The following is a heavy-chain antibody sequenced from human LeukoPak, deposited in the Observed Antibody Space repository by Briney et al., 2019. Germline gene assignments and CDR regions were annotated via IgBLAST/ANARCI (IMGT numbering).Heavy chain of an antibody. CDR1: GYTFTGYY. Sequence: GASVKVSCKASGYTFTGYYMHWVRQAPGQGLEWMGRINPNSGGTNYAQKFQGRVTMTRDTSISTAYMELSRLRSDDTAVYYCAIPRGYYNYFDYWGQGTLVTVSS. V-gene: IGHV1-2*06. D-gene: IGHD3-22*01. J-gene: IGHJ4*02. CDR3: AIPRGYYNYFDY. CDR2: INPNSGGT.